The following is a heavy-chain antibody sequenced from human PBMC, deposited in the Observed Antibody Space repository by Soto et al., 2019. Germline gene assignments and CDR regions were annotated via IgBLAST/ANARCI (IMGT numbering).Heavy chain of an antibody. D-gene: IGHD3-10*01. J-gene: IGHJ4*02. CDR1: GFTFSTYA. CDR2: IRGSGSEA. Sequence: VQLLESGGGLVQPGGSLRLSCAASGFTFSTYAMSWVRQAPGKGLEWVSAIRGSGSEAFYADSVKGRFTISRDNSKNTLYLQINSLRAEDTAVFYCAKDGEGPSRNFDYWGQGTLVTVSS. CDR3: AKDGEGPSRNFDY. V-gene: IGHV3-23*01.